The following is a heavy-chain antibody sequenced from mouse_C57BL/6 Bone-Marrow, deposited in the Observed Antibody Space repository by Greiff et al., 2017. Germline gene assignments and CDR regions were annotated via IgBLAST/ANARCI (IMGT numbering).Heavy chain of an antibody. CDR1: GYSFTDYN. CDR3: ERGYDYDYAMDY. J-gene: IGHJ4*01. V-gene: IGHV1-39*01. Sequence: VQLKQSGPELVKPGASVKISCKASGYSFTDYNMNWVKQSNGKSLEWIGVINPNYGTTSYNQKFKGKATLTVDQSSSTAYMQLNSLTSEDSAVYYWERGYDYDYAMDYWGQGTSVTGSS. D-gene: IGHD2-4*01. CDR2: INPNYGTT.